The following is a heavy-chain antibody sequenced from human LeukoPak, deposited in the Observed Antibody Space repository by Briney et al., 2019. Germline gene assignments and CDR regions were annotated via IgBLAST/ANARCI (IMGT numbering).Heavy chain of an antibody. J-gene: IGHJ6*03. D-gene: IGHD3-3*01. CDR3: ARGGPHYDFWSGYTYYYYMDV. CDR1: GGSFSGYY. Sequence: SETLSLTCAVYGGSFSGYYWSWIRRPPGRGLEWIGEINHSGSTNYNPSLKSRVTISVDTSKNQFSLKLSSVTAADTAVYYCARGGPHYDFWSGYTYYYYMDVWGKGTTVTVSS. V-gene: IGHV4-34*01. CDR2: INHSGST.